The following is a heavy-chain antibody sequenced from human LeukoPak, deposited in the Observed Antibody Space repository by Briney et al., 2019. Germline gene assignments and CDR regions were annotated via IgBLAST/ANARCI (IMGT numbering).Heavy chain of an antibody. CDR2: ISGSGGST. CDR3: AKDGRPEWGWFDP. Sequence: ETLSLTCTVSGVSISSYYWSWVRQAPGKGLEWVSAISGSGGSTYYADSVKGRFTISRDNSKNTLYLQMNSLRAEDTAVYYCAKDGRPEWGWFDPWGQGTLVTVSS. D-gene: IGHD2-8*01. CDR1: GVSISSYY. V-gene: IGHV3-23*01. J-gene: IGHJ5*02.